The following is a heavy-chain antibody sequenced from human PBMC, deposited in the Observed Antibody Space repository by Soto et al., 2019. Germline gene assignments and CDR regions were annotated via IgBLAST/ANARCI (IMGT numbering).Heavy chain of an antibody. D-gene: IGHD3-22*01. J-gene: IGHJ4*02. Sequence: LSLTCTVSGGSISSGGYYWSWIRQHPGKGLEWIGYIYYSGSTYYNPSLKSRVTISVDTSKNQFSLKLSPVTAADTAVYYCARTDSSGYSDYWGQGTLVTVSS. CDR1: GGSISSGGYY. CDR3: ARTDSSGYSDY. V-gene: IGHV4-31*03. CDR2: IYYSGST.